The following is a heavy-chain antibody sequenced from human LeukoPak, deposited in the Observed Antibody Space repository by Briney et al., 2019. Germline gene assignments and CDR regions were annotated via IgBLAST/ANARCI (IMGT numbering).Heavy chain of an antibody. D-gene: IGHD3-22*01. CDR1: GDFISNYY. CDR3: ARGYYDTSAYSNPFDF. J-gene: IGHJ4*02. CDR2: IHTSGST. V-gene: IGHV4-4*09. Sequence: PSETLSLTCTVSGDFISNYYWSWIRQTPGKGLEWIGYIHTSGSTYYNPSLKSRVTISVDTSKNQFSLKLSSVTAADTAVYFCARGYYDTSAYSNPFDFWGQGTLVTVSS.